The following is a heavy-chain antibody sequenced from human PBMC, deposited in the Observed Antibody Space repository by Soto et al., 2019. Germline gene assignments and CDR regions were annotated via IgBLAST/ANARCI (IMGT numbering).Heavy chain of an antibody. Sequence: EVQLVESGGGLVQPGRSLRLSCAAIGFTFEDHAMHWIRQVPGKCLEWVAGINWNSGITGYADSVKGRFTISRDNANNSLHLEMNSLKSEDTALYYCAKGRGALTVVSNWFDPWGQGTLVTVSS. CDR3: AKGRGALTVVSNWFDP. D-gene: IGHD3-22*01. V-gene: IGHV3-9*01. J-gene: IGHJ5*02. CDR2: INWNSGIT. CDR1: GFTFEDHA.